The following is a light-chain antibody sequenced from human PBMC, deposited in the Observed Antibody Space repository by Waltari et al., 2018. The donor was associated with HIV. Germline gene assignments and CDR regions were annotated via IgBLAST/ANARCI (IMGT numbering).Light chain of an antibody. V-gene: IGKV1-NL1*01. CDR1: RDIGNS. CDR2: GAS. Sequence: DIQMTQSPSSLSASVGDKVTITCRASRDIGNSLAWYQQKPGKAPSLLLYGASTLRSGVPSRFNGGGSGTVYTLAIGCVQPEDFATYYCQQYESPPPTFGQGTKLEI. J-gene: IGKJ2*01. CDR3: QQYESPPPT.